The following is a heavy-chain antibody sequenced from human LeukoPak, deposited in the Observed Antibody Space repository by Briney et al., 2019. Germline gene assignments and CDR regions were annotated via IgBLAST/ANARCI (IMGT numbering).Heavy chain of an antibody. Sequence: GGSLRLSCAASGFTFSSYEMNWVRQAPGKGLEWVSYISSSGSTIYYADSVKGRFTIFRDNAKNSLYLQMNSLRAEDTAVYYCARSGYYYVPPLAFDYWGQGTLVTVSS. J-gene: IGHJ4*02. D-gene: IGHD3-22*01. V-gene: IGHV3-48*03. CDR1: GFTFSSYE. CDR3: ARSGYYYVPPLAFDY. CDR2: ISSSGSTI.